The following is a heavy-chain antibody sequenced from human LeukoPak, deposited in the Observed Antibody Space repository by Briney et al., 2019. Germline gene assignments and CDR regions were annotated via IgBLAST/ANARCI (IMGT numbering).Heavy chain of an antibody. CDR3: TRELAGTTVED. J-gene: IGHJ4*02. Sequence: SETLSLTCAVYGGSFSGYYWSWIRQPPGKGLEWIGEINHSGSTNYNPSLKSRVTMSVDTSKNQFSLTLTSVTAADTALYYCTRELAGTTVEDWGQGTLVTVSS. CDR2: INHSGST. D-gene: IGHD1-1*01. CDR1: GGSFSGYY. V-gene: IGHV4-34*01.